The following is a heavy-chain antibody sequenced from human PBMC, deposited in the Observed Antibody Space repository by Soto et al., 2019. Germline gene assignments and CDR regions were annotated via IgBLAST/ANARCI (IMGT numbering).Heavy chain of an antibody. J-gene: IGHJ6*02. V-gene: IGHV3-30-3*01. Sequence: QVQLVESGGGVVQPGRSLRLSCAASGFTFSRYTMEWVRQAPGKGLEWVAVIAYDATNIYYADSVKGRFTISRDNSKSTLCLQMNSLRREATAVYYCAGVTRDIVTSYSYHSPVDVWRQRTTVTVSS. CDR2: IAYDATNI. CDR3: AGVTRDIVTSYSYHSPVDV. CDR1: GFTFSRYT. D-gene: IGHD3-9*01.